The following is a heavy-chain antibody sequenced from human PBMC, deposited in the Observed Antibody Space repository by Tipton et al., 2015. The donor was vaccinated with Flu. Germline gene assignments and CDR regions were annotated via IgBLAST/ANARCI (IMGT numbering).Heavy chain of an antibody. J-gene: IGHJ4*02. Sequence: TLSLTCAVYGGSFSGYYWSWIRQPPGKGLEWIGEINHGGSTNYSPSLKSRVTISVDTSKNQFSLKLSSVTAADTAVYYCARAAAVALDHWGQGMLVTVSS. CDR2: INHGGST. CDR3: ARAAAVALDH. CDR1: GGSFSGYY. V-gene: IGHV4-34*01. D-gene: IGHD6-19*01.